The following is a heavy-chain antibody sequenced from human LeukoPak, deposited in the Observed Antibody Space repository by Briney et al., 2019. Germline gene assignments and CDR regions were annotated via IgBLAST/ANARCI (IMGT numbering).Heavy chain of an antibody. CDR2: IRSKANSYAT. J-gene: IGHJ4*02. CDR1: GFTFSGSA. V-gene: IGHV3-73*01. CDR3: TRHYDILTGYQKTFDY. D-gene: IGHD3-9*01. Sequence: GGSLRLSCAASGFTFSGSAMHWVRQASGKGLELVGRIRSKANSYATAYAASVKGRFTISRDDSKNTAYLQMNSLKTEDTAVYYCTRHYDILTGYQKTFDYWGQGTLVTVSS.